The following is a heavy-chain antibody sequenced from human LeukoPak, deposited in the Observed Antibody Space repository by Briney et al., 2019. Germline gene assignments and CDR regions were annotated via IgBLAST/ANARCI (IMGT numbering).Heavy chain of an antibody. CDR1: GFTLSYYS. V-gene: IGHV3-21*01. J-gene: IGHJ4*02. D-gene: IGHD6-6*01. CDR3: ARAGSSSSLDY. Sequence: GGSLRLSCGASGFTLSYYSMFWVRQAPGQGLEWVSSISSSSSYIYYADSVKGRFTISRDNAKNSLYLQMNSLRAEDTAVYYCARAGSSSSLDYWGQGTLVTVSS. CDR2: ISSSSSYI.